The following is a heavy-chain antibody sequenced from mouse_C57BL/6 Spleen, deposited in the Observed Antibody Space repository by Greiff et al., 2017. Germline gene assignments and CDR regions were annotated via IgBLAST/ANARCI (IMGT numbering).Heavy chain of an antibody. J-gene: IGHJ3*01. CDR2: IHPSNSDT. CDR3: AIKGAY. V-gene: IGHV1-74*01. CDR1: GYTFTSYW. Sequence: QVQLQQPGAELVKPGASVKVSCKASGYTFTSYWMHWVKQRPGQGLEWIGRIHPSNSDTNYNQKFKGKATLTVDKSSSTAYMQRSSLRSEDAGVYYWAIKGAYWGQGTLVTVSA.